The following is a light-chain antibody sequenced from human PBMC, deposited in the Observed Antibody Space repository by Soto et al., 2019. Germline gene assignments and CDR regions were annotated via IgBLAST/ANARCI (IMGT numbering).Light chain of an antibody. CDR1: QALSNY. CDR3: QRYYNAPFT. V-gene: IGKV1-27*01. J-gene: IGKJ4*01. Sequence: DIQLTQSPSVLSASVGDTVTITCRASQALSNYLAWYQQKPGEIPKLLIYAASTLESGIPPRFSGSGSGTDFTLTINNLQPEDVATYYCQRYYNAPFTFGGGTKVDI. CDR2: AAS.